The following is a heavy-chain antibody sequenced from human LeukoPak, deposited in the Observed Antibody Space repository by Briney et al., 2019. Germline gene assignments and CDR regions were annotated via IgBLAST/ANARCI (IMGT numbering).Heavy chain of an antibody. J-gene: IGHJ4*02. Sequence: SVKVSCKASGGTFSSYAISWVRQAPGQGLEWMGRIIPILGIANYAQKFQGRVTITADKSTSTAYMELSSLRSEDTAVYYCAREHRTPLYGSSGYYYGYWGQGTLVTVPS. CDR1: GGTFSSYA. CDR3: AREHRTPLYGSSGYYYGY. D-gene: IGHD3-22*01. V-gene: IGHV1-69*04. CDR2: IIPILGIA.